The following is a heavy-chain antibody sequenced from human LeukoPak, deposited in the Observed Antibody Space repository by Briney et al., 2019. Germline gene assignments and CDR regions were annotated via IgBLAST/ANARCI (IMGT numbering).Heavy chain of an antibody. D-gene: IGHD6-19*01. CDR2: ISGSGGST. Sequence: AGGSLRLSCAASGFTFSSYAMSWVRQAPGKGLEWVSAISGSGGSTYYADSVKGRFTISRDNSKNTLYLQMNSLRAEDTAVYYCAKGRYSSGWRHLDYWGQGTLVTVSS. CDR1: GFTFSSYA. V-gene: IGHV3-23*01. CDR3: AKGRYSSGWRHLDY. J-gene: IGHJ4*02.